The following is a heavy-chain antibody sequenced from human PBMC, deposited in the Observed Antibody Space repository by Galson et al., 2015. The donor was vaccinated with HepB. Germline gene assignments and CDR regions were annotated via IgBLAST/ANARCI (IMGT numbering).Heavy chain of an antibody. CDR1: GFTFSTYS. CDR2: ISSTSSTM. Sequence: SLRLSCAASGFTFSTYSMNWVRQAPGKGLEWVSCISSTSSTMYYADSVKGRFTISRDNAKNSLYLQMNSLRAEDTAVYYCARGSYGPSSDYWGQGTLVTVSS. D-gene: IGHD5-18*01. CDR3: ARGSYGPSSDY. V-gene: IGHV3-48*01. J-gene: IGHJ4*02.